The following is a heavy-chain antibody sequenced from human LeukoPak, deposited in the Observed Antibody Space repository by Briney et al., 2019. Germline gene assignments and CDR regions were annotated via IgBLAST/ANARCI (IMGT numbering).Heavy chain of an antibody. CDR1: GGSISSYY. CDR2: IYHSGST. D-gene: IGHD3-16*01. Sequence: SETLSLTCTVSGGSISSYYWSWIRQPPGKGLEWIGGIYHSGSTYYNPSLKSRVTISVDTSKNQFSLKLSSVTAADTAVYYCARVPGGYGDYWGQGTLVTVSS. J-gene: IGHJ4*02. V-gene: IGHV4-4*09. CDR3: ARVPGGYGDY.